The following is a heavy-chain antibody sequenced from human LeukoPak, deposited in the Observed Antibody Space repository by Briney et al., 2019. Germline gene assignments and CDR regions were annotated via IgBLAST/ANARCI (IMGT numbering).Heavy chain of an antibody. CDR3: ARSGYYYGGDY. Sequence: ASVKVSCKASGGTFSSYAITWVRQAPGQGLEWMGWISAYNGNTNYAQKLQGRVTMTTDTSTSTAYMELRSLRSDDTAVYYCARSGYYYGGDYWGQGTLVTVSS. CDR1: GGTFSSYA. V-gene: IGHV1-18*01. D-gene: IGHD3-22*01. CDR2: ISAYNGNT. J-gene: IGHJ4*02.